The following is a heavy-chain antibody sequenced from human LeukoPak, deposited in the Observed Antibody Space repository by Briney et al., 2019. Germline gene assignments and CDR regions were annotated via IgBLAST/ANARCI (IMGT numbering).Heavy chain of an antibody. V-gene: IGHV3-30*04. CDR1: GFTFGRYA. CDR2: ISFDGSKK. D-gene: IGHD3-22*01. CDR3: ARAQRVTMIEVVISAFDI. J-gene: IGHJ3*02. Sequence: PGGSLRLSCAASGFTFGRYAMYWVRQAPGKGLEWVAVISFDGSKKYYADSVKGRITISRDNSNNMLYLQMDSLRTEDTAVYYCARAQRVTMIEVVISAFDIWGQGTLVTVSS.